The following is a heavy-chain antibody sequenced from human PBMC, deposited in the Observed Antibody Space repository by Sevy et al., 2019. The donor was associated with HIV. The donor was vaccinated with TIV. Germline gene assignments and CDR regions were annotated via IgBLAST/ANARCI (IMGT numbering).Heavy chain of an antibody. J-gene: IGHJ4*02. CDR2: IKSDGSDK. CDR3: AQETVGRFDS. Sequence: GGSLRPSCAASGFTFSAYCMNWVRQAPGKGLEWVANIKSDGSDKHYVDSVEGRFTISRDNAKNSLYLQMNSLRVEDTAVYYCAQETVGRFDSWGQGTLVTVSS. CDR1: GFTFSAYC. V-gene: IGHV3-7*01. D-gene: IGHD3-16*01.